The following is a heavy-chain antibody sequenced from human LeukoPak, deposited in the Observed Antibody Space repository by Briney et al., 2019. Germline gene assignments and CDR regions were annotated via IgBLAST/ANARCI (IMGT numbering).Heavy chain of an antibody. CDR1: KFIFNDYT. CDR3: ARGTIGYCTGGGCFPSTDYYYYMDV. CDR2: ITWDGGST. D-gene: IGHD2-15*01. Sequence: GGSLRLSCAATSKFIFNDYTMHWVRQAPGKGLEWVSLITWDGGSTSYADSVKGRFTISRDNSKNSLYLQMNSLRTEDTAFYYCARGTIGYCTGGGCFPSTDYYYYMDVWGKGTTVTVSS. V-gene: IGHV3-43*01. J-gene: IGHJ6*03.